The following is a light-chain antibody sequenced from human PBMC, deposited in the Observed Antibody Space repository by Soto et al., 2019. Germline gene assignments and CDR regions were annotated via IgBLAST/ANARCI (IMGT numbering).Light chain of an antibody. J-gene: IGKJ2*01. Sequence: EIVLTQSPGTLSLSPGERATLSCRASQSVSSTYLAWYQQKPGQAPGLLLYGTSNRATGIPDRFSGRGSGTDFTLTISRMEPEDFAMYYCQLYVRSPQGYTFGQRTKLEIK. CDR1: QSVSSTY. CDR2: GTS. V-gene: IGKV3-20*01. CDR3: QLYVRSPQGYT.